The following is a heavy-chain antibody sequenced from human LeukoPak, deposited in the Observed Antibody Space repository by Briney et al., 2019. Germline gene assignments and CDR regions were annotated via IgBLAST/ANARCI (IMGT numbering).Heavy chain of an antibody. J-gene: IGHJ4*02. CDR2: ISAYNGNT. CDR1: GYTFTSCA. V-gene: IGHV1-18*01. Sequence: GASVKFSCKASGYTFTSCAMNWVRQAPGQGLEWMGWISAYNGNTNYAQKLQGRVTMTTDTSTSTAYMELRSLSSDDTAVYYCARDPSREWLLRSFDYWGQGTLVTVSS. D-gene: IGHD3-3*01. CDR3: ARDPSREWLLRSFDY.